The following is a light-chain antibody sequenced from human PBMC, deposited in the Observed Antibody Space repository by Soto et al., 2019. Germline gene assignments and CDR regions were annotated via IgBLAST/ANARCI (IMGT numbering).Light chain of an antibody. V-gene: IGKV1-39*01. CDR2: AAS. CDR3: QHGYTYPYT. CDR1: QTVDTY. J-gene: IGKJ2*01. Sequence: DIQMTQSPSSLSASVGDRVTITCRASQTVDTYLNWYQHKPGEVPKLLVYAASSLHSGVPSRFAGRGFGTDFTLTITDLQSDDVTTYYCQHGYTYPYTFGQGTKLEI.